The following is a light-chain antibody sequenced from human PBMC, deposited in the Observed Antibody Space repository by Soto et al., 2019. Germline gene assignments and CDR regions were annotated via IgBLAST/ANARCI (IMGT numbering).Light chain of an antibody. CDR2: AVS. CDR1: SSDVGGYNH. V-gene: IGLV2-14*01. J-gene: IGLJ2*01. CDR3: CSYTSLSTVV. Sequence: QSALTQPASVSGAPGQSITLSCTGTSSDVGGYNHVSWYQHSPGKAPKLILFAVSDRPSGVSHRFSGSKSGNTASLTISGLQAEDEADYYCCSYTSLSTVVFGGGTKLTVL.